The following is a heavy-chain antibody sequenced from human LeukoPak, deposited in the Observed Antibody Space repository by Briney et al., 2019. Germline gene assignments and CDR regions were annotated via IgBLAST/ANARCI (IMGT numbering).Heavy chain of an antibody. J-gene: IGHJ5*02. CDR1: GFTFDDYA. V-gene: IGHV3-9*01. CDR3: ARDLLGS. CDR2: INWNGDSV. Sequence: GRSLLLSSSASGFTFDDYAMHWVRQAPGKGLEWVSGINWNGDSVNYSDSVKGRFTISRDNAKNSLYLRMNSLRAEDTALYYCARDLLGSWGQGTLVTVSS.